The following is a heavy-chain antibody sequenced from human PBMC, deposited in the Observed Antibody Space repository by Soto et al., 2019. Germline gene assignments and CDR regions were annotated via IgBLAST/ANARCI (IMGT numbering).Heavy chain of an antibody. CDR3: ARSKQLVPRAGGYFDY. CDR2: ISGSGGST. CDR1: GFTFSSYA. Sequence: GGSLRLSCAASGFTFSSYAMSWVRQAPGKGLEWVSAISGSGGSTYYADSVKGRFTISRDNSKNTLYLQMNSLRAEDTAVYYCARSKQLVPRAGGYFDYWGQGTLVTVSS. D-gene: IGHD6-6*01. J-gene: IGHJ4*02. V-gene: IGHV3-23*01.